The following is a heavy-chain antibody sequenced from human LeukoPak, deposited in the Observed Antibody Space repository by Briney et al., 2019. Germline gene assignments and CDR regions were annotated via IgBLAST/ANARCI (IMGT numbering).Heavy chain of an antibody. CDR1: GITFSDHY. CDR3: ARGKPGTYSFDY. D-gene: IGHD1-26*01. CDR2: SRNKAESYTT. V-gene: IGHV3-72*01. J-gene: IGHJ4*02. Sequence: GGSLRLSCAASGITFSDHYMDWVRRAPGKGLEWVGRSRNKAESYTTEYAASVKGRFTISRDDSKNSLYLQMNSLKTEDTAVYYCARGKPGTYSFDYWGQGTLVTVSS.